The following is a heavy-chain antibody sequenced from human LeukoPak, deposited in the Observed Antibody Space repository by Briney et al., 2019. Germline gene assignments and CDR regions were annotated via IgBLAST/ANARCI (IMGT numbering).Heavy chain of an antibody. CDR2: IYSGGST. CDR1: GFTVSSNY. V-gene: IGHV3-53*01. J-gene: IGHJ5*02. Sequence: GGSLRLSCAASGFTVSSNYMSWVRQAPGKGLEWVSVIYSGGSTYYADSVKGRFTISRDNSKNTLYLQMNSLRAEDTAVYYCARVPNDFWSGYHEFDPWGQGTLVTVSS. D-gene: IGHD3-3*01. CDR3: ARVPNDFWSGYHEFDP.